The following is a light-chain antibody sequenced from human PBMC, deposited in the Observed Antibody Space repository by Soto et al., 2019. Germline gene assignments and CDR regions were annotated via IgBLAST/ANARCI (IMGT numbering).Light chain of an antibody. CDR1: QSISSW. V-gene: IGKV1-5*03. J-gene: IGKJ1*01. CDR2: KAS. Sequence: DIQMPQSPSTLSASVGDRVTITCLASQSISSWLAWYQQKPGKAPKLLIYKASSLESGVPSRFSGSGSGTEFTLTISSLQPDDFETYYCQQYNSYSGTFGQGTKVDTK. CDR3: QQYNSYSGT.